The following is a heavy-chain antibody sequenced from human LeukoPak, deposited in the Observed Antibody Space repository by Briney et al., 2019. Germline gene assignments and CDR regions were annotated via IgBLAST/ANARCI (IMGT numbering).Heavy chain of an antibody. D-gene: IGHD7-27*01. Sequence: ASVKVSCKASGYTFTSYYMHWVRQAPGQGLEWMGWISPYNGNTNNVQKVQGRVTMTTDTSTSTAYMELRRLTSDDTAVYYCAREEMGTTDSWGQGTLVTVSS. J-gene: IGHJ4*02. CDR2: ISPYNGNT. CDR3: AREEMGTTDS. V-gene: IGHV1-18*04. CDR1: GYTFTSYY.